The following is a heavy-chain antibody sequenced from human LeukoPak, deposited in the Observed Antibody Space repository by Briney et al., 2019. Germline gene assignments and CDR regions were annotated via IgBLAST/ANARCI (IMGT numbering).Heavy chain of an antibody. J-gene: IGHJ4*02. CDR1: GFTFSSYA. CDR3: ARGQWLLIHGY. Sequence: GGSLRLSCAASGFTFSSYAMHWVRQAPGKGLEWVAVISYDGSNKYYADSVKGRFTISRDNSKNTLYLQMNSLGAEDTAVYYCARGQWLLIHGYWGQGTLVTVSS. CDR2: ISYDGSNK. V-gene: IGHV3-30*04. D-gene: IGHD3-22*01.